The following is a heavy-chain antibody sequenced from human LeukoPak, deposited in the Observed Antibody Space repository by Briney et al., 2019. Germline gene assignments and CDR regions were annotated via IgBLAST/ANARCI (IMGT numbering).Heavy chain of an antibody. CDR2: IYYSGST. CDR3: ARENDSGGWFDP. J-gene: IGHJ5*02. V-gene: IGHV4-59*01. Sequence: GSLRLSCAASGFTFRNYAMSWVRQPPGKGLEWFGYIYYSGSTNYNPSLKSRVTISVDTSKNQFSLKLSSVTAADTAVYYCARENDSGGWFDPWGQGTLVTVSS. CDR1: GFTFRNYA. D-gene: IGHD1-26*01.